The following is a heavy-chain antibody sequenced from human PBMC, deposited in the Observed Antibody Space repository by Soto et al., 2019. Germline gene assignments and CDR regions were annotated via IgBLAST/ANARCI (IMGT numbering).Heavy chain of an antibody. CDR2: ISWNGGPI. Sequence: EVELVESGGGLGQPGRSLRLSCAASGFTLFDYAIHWVRQAPGKGLEWVAGISWNGGPIGYADSVKGRFTIARDNAKNSLYLQMNGLRAEDTALYYCVKDGYCSSTSCYGHDFDYWGQGTLVIVSS. CDR3: VKDGYCSSTSCYGHDFDY. J-gene: IGHJ4*02. D-gene: IGHD2-2*01. CDR1: GFTLFDYA. V-gene: IGHV3-9*01.